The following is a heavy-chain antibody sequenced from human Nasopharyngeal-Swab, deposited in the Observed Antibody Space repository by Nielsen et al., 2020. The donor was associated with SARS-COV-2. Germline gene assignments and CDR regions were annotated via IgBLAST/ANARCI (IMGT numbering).Heavy chain of an antibody. Sequence: WVRQAPGQGLEWMGRINPSSGGTNYAQKFQGRVTMTRDTSISTAYMELSRLRSDDTAVYYCARRPTGTEKDYYGMDVWGQGTTVTVSS. V-gene: IGHV1-2*06. CDR3: ARRPTGTEKDYYGMDV. CDR2: INPSSGGT. D-gene: IGHD1-1*01. J-gene: IGHJ6*02.